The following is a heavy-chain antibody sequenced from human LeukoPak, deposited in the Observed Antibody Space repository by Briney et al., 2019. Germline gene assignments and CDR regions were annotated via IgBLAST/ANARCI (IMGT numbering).Heavy chain of an antibody. CDR2: IYPGDSET. J-gene: IGHJ4*02. CDR3: ARLGLGSGSSCDY. CDR1: GSTFASYR. V-gene: IGHV5-51*01. D-gene: IGHD3-10*01. Sequence: GESLKISCQGSGSTFASYRIGWVRQMPGKGLEWMGFIYPGDSETKNSPSFQGQVTMSADKSISTAYLQWSSLKASDTAIYYCARLGLGSGSSCDYWGQGTLVIVSS.